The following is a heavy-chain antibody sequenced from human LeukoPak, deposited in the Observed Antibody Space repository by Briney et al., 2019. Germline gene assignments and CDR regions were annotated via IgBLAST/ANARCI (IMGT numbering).Heavy chain of an antibody. V-gene: IGHV4-34*01. CDR1: GGSFSGYY. CDR2: INHSGST. J-gene: IGHJ4*02. Sequence: PSETLSLTCAVYGGSFSGYYWSRIRQPPGKGLEWIGEINHSGSTNYNPSLKSRVTISVDTSKNQFSLKLSSVTAADTAVYYCAREGHTAMVDYWGQGTLVTVSS. CDR3: AREGHTAMVDY. D-gene: IGHD5-18*01.